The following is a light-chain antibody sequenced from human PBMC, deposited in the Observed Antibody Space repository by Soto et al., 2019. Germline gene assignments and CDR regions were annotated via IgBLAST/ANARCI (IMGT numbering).Light chain of an antibody. CDR1: QSVNSN. CDR3: QQYNTWPWT. Sequence: EIVMTQSPATLSVSPGERATLSCRASQSVNSNLAWYQRKRGQAPRLLIFYASTRAPGIPSGFSGSWSGTEFTLTISSLQSEDFAVYYCQQYNTWPWTFGQGTEVEIK. CDR2: YAS. J-gene: IGKJ1*01. V-gene: IGKV3-15*01.